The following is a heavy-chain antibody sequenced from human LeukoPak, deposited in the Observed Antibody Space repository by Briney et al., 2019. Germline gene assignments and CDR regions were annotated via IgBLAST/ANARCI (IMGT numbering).Heavy chain of an antibody. CDR1: GFTFSSYA. V-gene: IGHV3-23*01. CDR3: ARARGSGSYPTH. Sequence: GGSLRLSCAASGFTFSSYAMSWVRQAPGKGLEWVSAISGSGGSTYYADSVKGRFTISRDNSKNTLYLQMNSLRAEDTAVYYCARARGSGSYPTHWGQGTLVTVSS. J-gene: IGHJ4*02. CDR2: ISGSGGST. D-gene: IGHD3-10*01.